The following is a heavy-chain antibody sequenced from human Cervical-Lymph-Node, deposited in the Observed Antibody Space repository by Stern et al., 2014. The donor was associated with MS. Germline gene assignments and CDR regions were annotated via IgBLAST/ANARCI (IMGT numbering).Heavy chain of an antibody. CDR1: GASTDFYF. Sequence: QLQLQESGPGLVKPSETLSLTCTVAGASTDFYFWGWIRQHAGKGLEWIGRIFTSGSTTYNPSLKSRVTMSIDTSKNQVSLNRSSVTAADTAVYYCASSLDSSGWRYFDLWGRGILVTVSS. V-gene: IGHV4-4*07. D-gene: IGHD6-19*01. CDR3: ASSLDSSGWRYFDL. CDR2: IFTSGST. J-gene: IGHJ2*01.